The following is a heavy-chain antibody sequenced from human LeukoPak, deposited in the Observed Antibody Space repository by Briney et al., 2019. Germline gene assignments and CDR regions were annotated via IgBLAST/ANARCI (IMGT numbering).Heavy chain of an antibody. D-gene: IGHD3-3*01. CDR2: IIPIFGTA. CDR1: GGTFSSYA. V-gene: IGHV1-69*13. J-gene: IGHJ6*03. Sequence: ASVKVSCKASGGTFSSYAISWVRQAPGQGLEWMGGIIPIFGTANYAQKFQGRVTITADESTSTAYMELSSLRSEDTAVYYCARDRAHYDFWSGWEYREYYYYMDVWGKGTTVTVSS. CDR3: ARDRAHYDFWSGWEYREYYYYMDV.